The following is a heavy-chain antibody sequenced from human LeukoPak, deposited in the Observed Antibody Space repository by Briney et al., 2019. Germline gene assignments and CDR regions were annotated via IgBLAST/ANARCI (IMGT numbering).Heavy chain of an antibody. D-gene: IGHD3-9*01. CDR3: ARDTGYSEDYYYYYGMDV. CDR1: GYTFTSYG. Sequence: GASVKVSCKASGYTFTSYGISWVRQAPGQGLEWMGWISAYNGNTNYAQKLQGRVTMTTDTSTSTAYMELRSLRSDDTAAYYCARDTGYSEDYYYYYGMDVWGRGTTVTVSS. CDR2: ISAYNGNT. J-gene: IGHJ6*02. V-gene: IGHV1-18*01.